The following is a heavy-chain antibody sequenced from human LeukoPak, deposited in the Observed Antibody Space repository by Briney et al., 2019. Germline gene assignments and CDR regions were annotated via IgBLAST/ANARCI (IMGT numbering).Heavy chain of an antibody. Sequence: PGGSLRLSCAASGFTFSSYSMNWVRQAPGKGLEWVSVISGSAGSTYYADSVRGRFTISRDNSRNTLFLQMNSLRDEDTAVYYCAKDMARYCSGGSCPRAFDYWGQGSLVTVSS. CDR3: AKDMARYCSGGSCPRAFDY. J-gene: IGHJ4*02. V-gene: IGHV3-23*01. CDR2: ISGSAGST. D-gene: IGHD2-15*01. CDR1: GFTFSSYS.